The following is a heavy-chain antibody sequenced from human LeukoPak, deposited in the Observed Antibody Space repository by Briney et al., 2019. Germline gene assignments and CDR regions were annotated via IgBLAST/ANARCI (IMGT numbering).Heavy chain of an antibody. CDR1: GYTFTGYY. J-gene: IGHJ4*02. CDR2: INPNSGGT. D-gene: IGHD4-23*01. Sequence: ASVKVSCKASGYTFTGYYMHWVRQAPGQGLEWMGWINPNSGGTNYAQKFQGRVTMTTDTSTSTAYMELRSLRSDDTAVYYCARVDSGGNSDFDYFDYWGQGTLVTVSS. CDR3: ARVDSGGNSDFDYFDY. V-gene: IGHV1-2*02.